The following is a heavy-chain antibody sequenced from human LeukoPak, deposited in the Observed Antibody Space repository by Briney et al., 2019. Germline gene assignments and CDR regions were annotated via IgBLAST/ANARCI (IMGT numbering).Heavy chain of an antibody. V-gene: IGHV3-30*18. J-gene: IGHJ4*02. CDR2: ISYEGSKK. CDR1: GFTFNNFG. Sequence: GGSLRLSCAASGFTFNNFGMHWVRQAPGKGLEWVAVISYEGSKKYYADSVRGRFTVSRDNSKDTRFLQMTSLTTEDTAVYYCAKGLLAARPFTFDYWGQGTLVTVSS. CDR3: AKGLLAARPFTFDY. D-gene: IGHD6-6*01.